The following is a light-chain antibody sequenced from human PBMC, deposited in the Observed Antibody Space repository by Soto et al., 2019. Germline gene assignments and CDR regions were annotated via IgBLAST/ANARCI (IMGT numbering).Light chain of an antibody. CDR2: GTS. V-gene: IGKV1-9*01. J-gene: IGKJ3*01. Sequence: QLTQSPSSLSASVGDRVTITCRASQDISRDLAWYQQKAGKAPKLLIYGTSALQSGVPSRFRAFGSGTEFTLTISSMQPEDFATYRCQKLQMTPFTFGPRTTVD. CDR1: QDISRD. CDR3: QKLQMTPFT.